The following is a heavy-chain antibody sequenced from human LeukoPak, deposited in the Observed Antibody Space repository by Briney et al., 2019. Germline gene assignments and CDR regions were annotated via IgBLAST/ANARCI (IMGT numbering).Heavy chain of an antibody. D-gene: IGHD2-2*01. CDR2: ISSSGSTI. CDR1: GFTFSSYE. V-gene: IGHV3-48*03. J-gene: IGHJ6*02. CDR3: ARGSGYCSSSSCKRSIYYYGMDV. Sequence: GGSLRLSCAASGFTFSSYEMNWVRQAPGKGLEWVSYISSSGSTIYYADSVKGRFTISGDNAKNSLYLQMNSLRAEDTAVYYCARGSGYCSSSSCKRSIYYYGMDVWGQGTTVTVSS.